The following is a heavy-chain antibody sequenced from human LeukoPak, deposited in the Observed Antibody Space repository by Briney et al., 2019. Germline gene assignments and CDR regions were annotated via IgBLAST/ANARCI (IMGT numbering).Heavy chain of an antibody. D-gene: IGHD4-23*01. CDR3: ARDRFSAAVGGVDY. Sequence: GGSLRLSCAASGFTFSSYSMNWVRQAPGKGLEWVSSISSSSSYIYYADSVKGRFTISRDNAKNSLYLQMNSLRAEDTAVYYCARDRFSAAVGGVDYWGQGTLVTVSS. CDR1: GFTFSSYS. V-gene: IGHV3-21*01. J-gene: IGHJ4*02. CDR2: ISSSSSYI.